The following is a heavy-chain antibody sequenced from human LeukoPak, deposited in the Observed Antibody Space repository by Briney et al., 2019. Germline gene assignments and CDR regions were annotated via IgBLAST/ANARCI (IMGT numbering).Heavy chain of an antibody. Sequence: GASVKVSCKASGYTFTSYYMHWVRQAPGQGLEWMGIINPSGGSTSYAQKFQGRVTITADKSTSTAYMELSSLRSEDTAVYYCARASPGSYTIHYYYYGMDVWGQGTTVTVSS. D-gene: IGHD1-26*01. J-gene: IGHJ6*02. V-gene: IGHV1-46*01. CDR2: INPSGGST. CDR3: ARASPGSYTIHYYYYGMDV. CDR1: GYTFTSYY.